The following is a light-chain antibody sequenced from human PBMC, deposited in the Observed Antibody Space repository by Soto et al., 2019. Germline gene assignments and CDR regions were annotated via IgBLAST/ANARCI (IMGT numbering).Light chain of an antibody. Sequence: QSVLTQPPPVSGAPGQRVTISCTGSSSNIGAGYDVHWYQQLPGTAPKLLVHGNTDRPSGVPDRFSGSKSGTSASLAITGLQAEDEADYYCQSYDSSLSGWLFGGGTKVTVL. J-gene: IGLJ2*01. V-gene: IGLV1-40*01. CDR3: QSYDSSLSGWL. CDR1: SSNIGAGYD. CDR2: GNT.